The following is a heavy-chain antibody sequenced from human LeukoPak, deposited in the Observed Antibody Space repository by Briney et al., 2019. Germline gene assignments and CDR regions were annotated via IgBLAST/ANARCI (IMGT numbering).Heavy chain of an antibody. J-gene: IGHJ4*02. D-gene: IGHD3-3*01. CDR3: AKVHYDFWSGYYPDYYFDY. Sequence: GGSLRLSCAASGFTFSSYAMSWVRQAPGKGLEWVSAISGSGDSTYYADSVKGRFTISRDNSKNTLYLQMNSLRAEDTAVYYCAKVHYDFWSGYYPDYYFDYWGQGTLVTVSS. V-gene: IGHV3-23*01. CDR2: ISGSGDST. CDR1: GFTFSSYA.